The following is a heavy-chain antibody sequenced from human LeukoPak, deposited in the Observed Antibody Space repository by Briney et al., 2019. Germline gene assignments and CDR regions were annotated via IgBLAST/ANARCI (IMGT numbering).Heavy chain of an antibody. CDR1: GGSFSGYY. CDR3: ARGQQQLVSVDY. J-gene: IGHJ4*02. CDR2: INHSGST. D-gene: IGHD6-13*01. V-gene: IGHV4-34*01. Sequence: PSETLSLTCAVYGGSFSGYYWSWIRQPPGKGLEWIGEINHSGSTNYNPSLKSRVTISVDTSKNQFSLKLSSVTAADTAVYYCARGQQQLVSVDYWGQGTLVTVSS.